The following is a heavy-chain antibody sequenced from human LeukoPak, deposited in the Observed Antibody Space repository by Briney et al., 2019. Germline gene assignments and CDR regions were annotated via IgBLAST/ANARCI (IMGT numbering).Heavy chain of an antibody. D-gene: IGHD2-2*01. CDR2: ISGSGGST. V-gene: IGHV3-23*01. CDR3: AKDRLYCSSTSCSNFDY. Sequence: GGSLRLSCAASGFTFSSYAMSWVRQAPGEGLEWVSAISGSGGSTYYADSVKGRFTISRDNSKNTLYLQMNSLRAEDTAVYYCAKDRLYCSSTSCSNFDYWGQGTLVTVSS. CDR1: GFTFSSYA. J-gene: IGHJ4*02.